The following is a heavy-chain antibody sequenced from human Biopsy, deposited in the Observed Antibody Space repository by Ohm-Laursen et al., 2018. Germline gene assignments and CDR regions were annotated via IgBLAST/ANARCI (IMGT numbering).Heavy chain of an antibody. CDR2: INAYNGNT. J-gene: IGHJ1*01. CDR1: GYTFTNYG. V-gene: IGHV1-18*01. CDR3: ATKLTGYFHH. D-gene: IGHD3-9*01. Sequence: ASVKVSCKASGYTFTNYGISWVRQAPGRGLEWMGWINAYNGNTNYAQKLQGRVTMTTDTSTSTAYMELRSLRSDDTAVYYCATKLTGYFHHWGQGTLVTVSS.